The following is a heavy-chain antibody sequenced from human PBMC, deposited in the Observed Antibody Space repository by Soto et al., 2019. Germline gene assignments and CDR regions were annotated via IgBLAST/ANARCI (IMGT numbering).Heavy chain of an antibody. J-gene: IGHJ4*02. V-gene: IGHV1-69*12. CDR1: GGTFSSYA. CDR3: ARSPEHCTNGVCPSYYFDY. CDR2: IIPIFGTA. D-gene: IGHD2-8*01. Sequence: QVQLVQSGAEVKKPGSSVKVSCKASGGTFSSYAISWVRQAPGQGLEWMGGIIPIFGTANYAQKFQGRVTITAEESTSTAYMELSSLRSEDTAVYYCARSPEHCTNGVCPSYYFDYWGQGTLVTVSS.